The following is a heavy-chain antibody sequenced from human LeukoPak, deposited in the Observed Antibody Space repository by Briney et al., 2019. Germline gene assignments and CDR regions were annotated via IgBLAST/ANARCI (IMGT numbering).Heavy chain of an antibody. J-gene: IGHJ4*02. CDR3: ATLLPSYSSGRTMDDY. D-gene: IGHD6-19*01. Sequence: TSETLSLTCAVSGGSISSSNWWSWVRQPPGKGLEWIGEIYHSGSTNYNPSLKSRVTISVDKSKNQFSLKLSSVTAADTAVYYCATLLPSYSSGRTMDDYWGQGTLVTVSS. V-gene: IGHV4-4*02. CDR1: GGSISSSNW. CDR2: IYHSGST.